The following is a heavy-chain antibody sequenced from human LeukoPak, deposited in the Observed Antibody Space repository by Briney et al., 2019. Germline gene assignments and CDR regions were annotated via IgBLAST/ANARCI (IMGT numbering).Heavy chain of an antibody. CDR2: FYNSGSS. CDR1: GYSISSGYY. V-gene: IGHV4-38-2*02. Sequence: SETLSLTCTVSGYSISSGYYWGWIRQPPGKGLEWIGYFYNSGSSTYNPSLKSRVTISVDTSKEQFSLKVNSVTAADTAVYYCTRGAGWLIDYWGQGILVTVSS. CDR3: TRGAGWLIDY. J-gene: IGHJ4*02. D-gene: IGHD3-16*01.